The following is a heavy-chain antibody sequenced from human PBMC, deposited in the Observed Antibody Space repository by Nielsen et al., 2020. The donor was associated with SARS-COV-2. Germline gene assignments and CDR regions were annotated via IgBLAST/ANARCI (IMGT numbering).Heavy chain of an antibody. J-gene: IGHJ6*02. Sequence: SETLSLTCTVSGYSISSGYYWGWIRQPPGKGLEWIGSIYHSGSTYYNPSLKSRVTISVDTSKNQFSLKLSSVTAADTAVYYCARDGGGSSSWYYYYGMDVWGQGTTVTVSS. CDR3: ARDGGGSSSWYYYYGMDV. CDR2: IYHSGST. D-gene: IGHD6-13*01. CDR1: GYSISSGYY. V-gene: IGHV4-38-2*02.